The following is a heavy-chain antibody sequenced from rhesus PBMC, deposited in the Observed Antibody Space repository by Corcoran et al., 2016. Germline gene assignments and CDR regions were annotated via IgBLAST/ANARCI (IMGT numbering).Heavy chain of an antibody. Sequence: EVQLVESGGGLAKPGGSLRLSCAASGFSFSDYYMYWVRQAPGKGLEWVSGFSYTCGSTYYADSVKGRFTISRENAKNTLYLQMDSLRAEDTAVYYCAREGSSWSGGLDYWGQGVLVTVSS. D-gene: IGHD6-13*01. CDR3: AREGSSWSGGLDY. V-gene: IGHV3S18*01. CDR2: FSYTCGST. J-gene: IGHJ4*01. CDR1: GFSFSDYY.